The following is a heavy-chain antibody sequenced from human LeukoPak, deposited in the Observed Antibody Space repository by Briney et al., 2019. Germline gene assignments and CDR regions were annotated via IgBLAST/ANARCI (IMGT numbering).Heavy chain of an antibody. V-gene: IGHV1-24*01. Sequence: ASVKVSCKVSGNTLTELSIHWVRQTPGKGLEWLGGFEPEAVKTAYAQKLQGRLTMTEDTSADTAYLELSRLTSDDTAVYYCASGSGVGTMIPDDTFDIWGQGTVVTVSS. D-gene: IGHD3-10*01. CDR2: FEPEAVKT. CDR3: ASGSGVGTMIPDDTFDI. CDR1: GNTLTELS. J-gene: IGHJ3*02.